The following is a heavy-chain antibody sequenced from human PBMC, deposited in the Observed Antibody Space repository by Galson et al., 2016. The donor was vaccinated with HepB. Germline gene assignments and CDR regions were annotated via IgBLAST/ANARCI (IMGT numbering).Heavy chain of an antibody. CDR1: GFSFTSYS. CDR3: VRAFHDTSGHYWANLDY. CDR2: ISTTSTYI. D-gene: IGHD3-22*01. Sequence: SLRLSCAASGFSFTSYSMNWVHQAPGKGLEWVSFISTTSTYIYYADSVTGRFTTSRDNAKSSLYLQMNSLRAEDTAVYYCVRAFHDTSGHYWANLDYWGQGALVTVSS. J-gene: IGHJ4*02. V-gene: IGHV3-21*01.